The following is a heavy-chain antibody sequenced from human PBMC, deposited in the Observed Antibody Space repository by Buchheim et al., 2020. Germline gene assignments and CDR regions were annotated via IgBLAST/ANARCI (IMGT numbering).Heavy chain of an antibody. D-gene: IGHD4-17*01. CDR2: ISYDGSNK. CDR3: ARDPKPVTTGIGYFDY. Sequence: VQVLESGGGVVQPGRSLRLSCAASGFTFSSYAMHWVRQAPGKGLEWVAVISYDGSNKYYADSVKGRFTISRDNSKNTLYLQMNSLRAEDTAVYYCARDPKPVTTGIGYFDYWGQGTL. V-gene: IGHV3-30-3*01. J-gene: IGHJ4*02. CDR1: GFTFSSYA.